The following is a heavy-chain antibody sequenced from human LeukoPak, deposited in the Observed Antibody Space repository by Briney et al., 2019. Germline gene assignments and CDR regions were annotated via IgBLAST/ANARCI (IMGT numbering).Heavy chain of an antibody. J-gene: IGHJ5*02. CDR3: ARGVLRFLEGNWFDP. CDR1: GYTFTSYD. CDR2: MNPNSGNT. V-gene: IGHV1-8*03. Sequence: GALVKVSCKASGYTFTSYDINWVRQATGQGLEWMGWMNPNSGNTGYAQKFQGRVTTTRNTSISTAYMELSSLRSEDTAVYYCARGVLRFLEGNWFDPWGQGTLVTVSS. D-gene: IGHD3-3*01.